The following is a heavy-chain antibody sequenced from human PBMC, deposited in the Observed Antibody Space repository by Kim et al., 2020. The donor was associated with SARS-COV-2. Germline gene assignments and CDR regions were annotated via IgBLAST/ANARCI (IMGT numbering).Heavy chain of an antibody. D-gene: IGHD3-9*01. CDR3: ARGSGVLRYFDWLPLPFQH. V-gene: IGHV4-34*01. J-gene: IGHJ1*01. Sequence: SETLSLTCAVYGGSFSGYYWSWIRQPPGKGLEWIGEINHSGSTNYNPSLKSRVTISVDTSKNQFSLKLSSVTAADTAVYYCARGSGVLRYFDWLPLPFQHWGQGTLVTVSS. CDR1: GGSFSGYY. CDR2: INHSGST.